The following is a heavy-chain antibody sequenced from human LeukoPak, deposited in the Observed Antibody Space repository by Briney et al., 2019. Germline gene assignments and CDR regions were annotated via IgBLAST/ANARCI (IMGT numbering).Heavy chain of an antibody. Sequence: ASVKVSCKASGYTFTGYYMHWVRQAPGQGLEWMGWINPNSGGTNYAQKFQGRVTMTRDTYISTAYMELSRLRSDDTAVYYCAREYYDREYYFGYWGQGTLVTVSS. D-gene: IGHD3-22*01. CDR1: GYTFTGYY. V-gene: IGHV1-2*02. CDR3: AREYYDREYYFGY. J-gene: IGHJ4*02. CDR2: INPNSGGT.